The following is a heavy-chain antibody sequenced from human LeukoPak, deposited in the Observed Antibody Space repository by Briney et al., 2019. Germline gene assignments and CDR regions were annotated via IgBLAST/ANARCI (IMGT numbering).Heavy chain of an antibody. Sequence: PGGSLRLSCAASGFTFSDYWMTWVRQAPGKGLEWVANIRQDGSEKYHVDSVKGRFTISRDNAKNSVYLQMNSLRAEDTAVYYCARISCSRSSCYGVYDYWGQGILVTVSS. CDR1: GFTFSDYW. J-gene: IGHJ4*02. D-gene: IGHD2-15*01. V-gene: IGHV3-7*01. CDR3: ARISCSRSSCYGVYDY. CDR2: IRQDGSEK.